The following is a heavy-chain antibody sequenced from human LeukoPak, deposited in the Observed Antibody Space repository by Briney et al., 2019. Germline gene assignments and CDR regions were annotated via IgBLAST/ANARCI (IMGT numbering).Heavy chain of an antibody. J-gene: IGHJ4*02. CDR3: ARVRISEKRIDH. V-gene: IGHV3-11*04. Sequence: GGSLRLSCAASGFTISDYYMNWIRQAPGKGLEWVSYISGSGSTIYYAESVKGRFTISRDNAKNSLYLQMNSLRAEDTAVYYCARVRISEKRIDHWGQGTLVTVSS. CDR2: ISGSGSTI. CDR1: GFTISDYY. D-gene: IGHD2-15*01.